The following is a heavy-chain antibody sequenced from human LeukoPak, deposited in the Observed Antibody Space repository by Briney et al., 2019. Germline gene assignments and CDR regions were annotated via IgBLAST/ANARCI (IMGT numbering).Heavy chain of an antibody. V-gene: IGHV4-39*01. Sequence: PSETLSLTPTVPSGSITSNKYYCGSLRQPPGKGMEWIGSIYYSGNTYYNPSLKTRLIISVDPPKHQFSLKLSPVTAADTAVYYCARHYVAAAGNWLGPWGQGTLVTVSS. CDR3: ARHYVAAAGNWLGP. J-gene: IGHJ5*02. CDR2: IYYSGNT. CDR1: SGSITSNKYY. D-gene: IGHD2-2*01.